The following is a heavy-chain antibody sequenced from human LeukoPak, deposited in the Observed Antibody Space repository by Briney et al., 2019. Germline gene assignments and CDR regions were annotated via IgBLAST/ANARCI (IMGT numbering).Heavy chain of an antibody. CDR2: IYTSGST. CDR3: ATTQQQLYCYYYYMDV. D-gene: IGHD6-13*01. Sequence: SQTLSLTCTVSGGSISSGSYYWSWIRQPGGKGLELFGRIYTSGSTNYNPSLKSRVTISVDTSKNQFSLKLSSVTAADTAVYYCATTQQQLYCYYYYMDVWGKGTTVTVSS. V-gene: IGHV4-61*02. J-gene: IGHJ6*03. CDR1: GGSISSGSYY.